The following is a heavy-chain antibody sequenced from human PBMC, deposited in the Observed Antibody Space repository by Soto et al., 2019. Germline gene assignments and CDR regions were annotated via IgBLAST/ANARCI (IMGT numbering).Heavy chain of an antibody. J-gene: IGHJ6*02. D-gene: IGHD2-15*01. CDR1: GYTFTSYG. Sequence: QVQLVQSGAEVKKPGASVKVSCKASGYTFTSYGISWVRQAPGQGLEWMGWINGYNGNTKYAQKLQGRVTMTTDTSTSTAYLELRSLRSDDTAVYYCGRDEYCNGGSCGYGLDAWGQGTRVTVSS. V-gene: IGHV1-18*01. CDR2: INGYNGNT. CDR3: GRDEYCNGGSCGYGLDA.